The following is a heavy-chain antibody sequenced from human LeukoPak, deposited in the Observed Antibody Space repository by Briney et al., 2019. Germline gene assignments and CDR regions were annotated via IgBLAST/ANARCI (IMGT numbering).Heavy chain of an antibody. J-gene: IGHJ4*02. CDR1: GFTFSSYS. CDR2: ISSSSSYI. V-gene: IGHV3-21*01. D-gene: IGHD6-13*01. Sequence: KPGGSLRLSCAASGFTFSSYSMNWVRQAPGKGLEWVSSISSSSSYIYYADSVKGRFTISRDNAKNSLYLQMNSLRAEDTAVYYCARGNVAAAGPVSNFDYWGQGTLVTVSS. CDR3: ARGNVAAAGPVSNFDY.